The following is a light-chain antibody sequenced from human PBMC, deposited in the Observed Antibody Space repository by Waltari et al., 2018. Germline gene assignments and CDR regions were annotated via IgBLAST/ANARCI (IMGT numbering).Light chain of an antibody. CDR3: QHYNNYL. CDR1: QSIRSW. CDR2: DAS. V-gene: IGKV1-5*01. J-gene: IGKJ1*01. Sequence: DIQMTQSPSTLSASVGDRVTITCRASQSIRSWLAWYQQKPGKAPKVLIYDASTLESGVSSRFSDSGSGTEFTLTINGLQPDDFATYYCQHYNNYLFGQGTRVEIK.